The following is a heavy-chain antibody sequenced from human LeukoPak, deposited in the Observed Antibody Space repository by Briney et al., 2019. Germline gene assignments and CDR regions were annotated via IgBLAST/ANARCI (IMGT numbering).Heavy chain of an antibody. V-gene: IGHV3-23*01. Sequence: GGSLRLSCAASGFTFSSSAMSWVRQVPGKGLEWVSGISASGGSTYYADSVRGRFTISRDNSKNTLYVQMNSLRDEDTAVYYCAKDFYDNSGSRYDYWGQGTLVTVSS. D-gene: IGHD3-22*01. CDR1: GFTFSSSA. J-gene: IGHJ4*02. CDR2: ISASGGST. CDR3: AKDFYDNSGSRYDY.